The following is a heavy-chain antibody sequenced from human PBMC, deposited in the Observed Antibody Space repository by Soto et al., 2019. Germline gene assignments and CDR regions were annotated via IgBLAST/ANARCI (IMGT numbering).Heavy chain of an antibody. J-gene: IGHJ4*02. CDR3: ARRLEPDHGDWHYFDY. D-gene: IGHD4-17*01. Sequence: QVHLQESGPGLVRPSQTLSLTCTVSGGSITSGDSYWSWIRQPPGKGLEWIGYIYSRGSTYYNPSLRSRFTISIDTSKNQFSLRLSSVTAADTAVYYCARRLEPDHGDWHYFDYWGQGTLLTVSS. CDR1: GGSITSGDSY. V-gene: IGHV4-30-4*01. CDR2: IYSRGST.